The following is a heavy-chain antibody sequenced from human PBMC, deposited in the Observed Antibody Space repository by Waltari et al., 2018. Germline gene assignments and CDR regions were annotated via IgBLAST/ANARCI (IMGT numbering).Heavy chain of an antibody. J-gene: IGHJ4*02. CDR1: GFTLSSFG. CDR2: MSDDGNEK. D-gene: IGHD3-22*01. V-gene: IGHV3-30*18. Sequence: QVQLVESGGGVVQPGGSLRLSCAASGFTLSSFGMHWVRQAPGKGLGWVAVMSDDGNEKYYADSGKGRFTISRDKARNTLYLQMNSLRPEDTAVYSCAKLGFYFYDSSGYSLFDYWGQGTLVTVSS. CDR3: AKLGFYFYDSSGYSLFDY.